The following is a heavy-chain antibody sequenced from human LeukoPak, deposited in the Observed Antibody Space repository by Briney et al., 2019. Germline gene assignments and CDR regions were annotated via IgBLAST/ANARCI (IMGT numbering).Heavy chain of an antibody. CDR1: GGSFSGYY. CDR2: INHSGST. J-gene: IGHJ4*02. D-gene: IGHD4-23*01. Sequence: SETLSLTCAVYGGSFSGYYWSWIRQPPGKGLEWIGEINHSGSTNYNPSLKSQVTISVDTSKNQFSLKLSSVTAADTAVYYCARAETTVAYEGVYWGQGTLVTVSS. CDR3: ARAETTVAYEGVY. V-gene: IGHV4-34*01.